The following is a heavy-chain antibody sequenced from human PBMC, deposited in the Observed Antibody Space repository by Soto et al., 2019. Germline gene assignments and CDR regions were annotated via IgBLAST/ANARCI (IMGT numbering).Heavy chain of an antibody. Sequence: QVQLVQSGAEVKKPGSSVKVSCKASGGTFSSYAISWVRQSPGQGLEWIGGIIPIFGTANYAQKFQGRVTITADESTSTAYLELSSLRSEDTAVYYWARGPQAQYSSSSVWYFALWGRGPLVTVSS. D-gene: IGHD6-6*01. CDR2: IIPIFGTA. V-gene: IGHV1-69*01. CDR1: GGTFSSYA. CDR3: ARGPQAQYSSSSVWYFAL. J-gene: IGHJ2*01.